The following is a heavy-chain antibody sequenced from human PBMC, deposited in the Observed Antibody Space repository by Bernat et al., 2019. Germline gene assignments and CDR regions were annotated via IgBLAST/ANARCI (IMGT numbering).Heavy chain of an antibody. Sequence: QVQLQESGPGLVKPSETLSLTCTVSGGSISSYYWSWIRQPPGKGLEWIGYIYYSGSTNYNPSLKSRVTISVDTSKNPFSLKLSSVTAADTAVYYCARGILDRHYYYYYMDVWGKGTTVTVSS. J-gene: IGHJ6*03. V-gene: IGHV4-59*03. D-gene: IGHD3/OR15-3a*01. CDR1: GGSISSYY. CDR2: IYYSGST. CDR3: ARGILDRHYYYYYMDV.